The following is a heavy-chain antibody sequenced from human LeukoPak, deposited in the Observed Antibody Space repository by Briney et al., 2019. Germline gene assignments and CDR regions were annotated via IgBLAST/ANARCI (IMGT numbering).Heavy chain of an antibody. J-gene: IGHJ4*02. CDR1: GFTFTSFA. Sequence: GGSLRLSCAASGFTFTSFAMNWVRQAPGKGLEWVSAISGGGGSTYYANSVKGPFTISTDNSKNTVYLQMNRLRAEDTAVYHCVGSGSYSTYNHAITLYYFDYWGQGTLVTVSA. D-gene: IGHD3-10*01. V-gene: IGHV3-23*01. CDR2: ISGGGGST. CDR3: VGSGSYSTYNHAITLYYFDY.